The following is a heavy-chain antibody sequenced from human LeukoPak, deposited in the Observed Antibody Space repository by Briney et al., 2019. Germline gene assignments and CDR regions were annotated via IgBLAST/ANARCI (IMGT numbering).Heavy chain of an antibody. CDR1: GYTFTNSG. J-gene: IGHJ4*02. CDR2: VSAYDGNT. Sequence: ASVKVSCKASGYTFTNSGISWVRQAPGQGLEWMGWVSAYDGNTNYAQKLQGRLTMTTDRSTSTAYMELRSLRSDDTAMYYCARSFARDSDILTGYYIGDYWGQGTLDTVSS. V-gene: IGHV1-18*01. CDR3: ARSFARDSDILTGYYIGDY. D-gene: IGHD3-9*01.